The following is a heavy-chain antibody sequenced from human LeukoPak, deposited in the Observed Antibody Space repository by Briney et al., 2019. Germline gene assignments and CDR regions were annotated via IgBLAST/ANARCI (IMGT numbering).Heavy chain of an antibody. CDR2: IYTSGST. CDR3: AREGPGRYDILTGYDV. Sequence: PSETLSLTCTVSGGSIGSYYWSWIRQPAGKGLEWIGRIYTSGSTNYNPSLKSRVTMSVDTSKNQFSLKLSSVTAADTAVYYCAREGPGRYDILTGYDVWGQGTLVTVSS. CDR1: GGSIGSYY. D-gene: IGHD3-9*01. J-gene: IGHJ4*02. V-gene: IGHV4-4*07.